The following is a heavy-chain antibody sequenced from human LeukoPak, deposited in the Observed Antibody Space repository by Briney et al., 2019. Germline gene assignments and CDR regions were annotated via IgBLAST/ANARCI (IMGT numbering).Heavy chain of an antibody. CDR1: GYTFTSYG. CDR2: ISAYNGNT. J-gene: IGHJ6*02. V-gene: IGHV1-18*01. Sequence: GASAKVSCKASGYTFTSYGISWVRQAPGQGLEWMGWISAYNGNTNCAQKLQGRVTMTTDTSTSTAYMELRSLRSDDTAVYYCARGGIVVVPAATGRSYYYYGMDVWGQGTTVTVSS. CDR3: ARGGIVVVPAATGRSYYYYGMDV. D-gene: IGHD2-2*01.